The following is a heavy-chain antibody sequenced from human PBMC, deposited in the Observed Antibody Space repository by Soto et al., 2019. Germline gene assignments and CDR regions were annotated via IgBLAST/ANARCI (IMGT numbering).Heavy chain of an antibody. Sequence: SETLSLTCAVSGGSISSSNWWSWVRPPPGKGLEWIGEIYHSGSTNYNPSLKSRVTISVDKSKNQFSLKLSSVTAADTAVYYCARDLPYDILTGYNYYYYGMDVWGQGTTVT. V-gene: IGHV4-4*02. CDR2: IYHSGST. CDR3: ARDLPYDILTGYNYYYYGMDV. J-gene: IGHJ6*02. CDR1: GGSISSSNW. D-gene: IGHD3-9*01.